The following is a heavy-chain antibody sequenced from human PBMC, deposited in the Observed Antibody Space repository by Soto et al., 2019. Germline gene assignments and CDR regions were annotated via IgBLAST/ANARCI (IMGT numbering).Heavy chain of an antibody. CDR3: ARDQKRFLEWTQWAYYYYGMDV. D-gene: IGHD3-3*01. CDR2: IWYDGSNK. Sequence: PGGSLRLSCAGSGFTFSSYGLHWVRQAPGKGLEWVAVIWYDGSNKYYADSVKGRFTISRDNSKNTLYLQMNSLRAEDTAVYYCARDQKRFLEWTQWAYYYYGMDVWGQGTTVTVSS. CDR1: GFTFSSYG. V-gene: IGHV3-33*01. J-gene: IGHJ6*02.